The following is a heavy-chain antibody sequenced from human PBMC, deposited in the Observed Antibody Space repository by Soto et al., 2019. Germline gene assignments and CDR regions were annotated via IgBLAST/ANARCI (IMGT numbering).Heavy chain of an antibody. J-gene: IGHJ4*01. CDR1: GFTFSNYP. D-gene: IGHD3-10*01. Sequence: PGASLRISSEASGFTFSNYPMTWFRQAPGKGMAWVSGISGSGETPYYADSVKGRFTISRDNYKNKLYLQMNSLRAEDTAVYYCAKDRRITMVRGVLRAFDAWGQGNLVTVSS. CDR3: AKDRRITMVRGVLRAFDA. V-gene: IGHV3-23*01. CDR2: ISGSGETP.